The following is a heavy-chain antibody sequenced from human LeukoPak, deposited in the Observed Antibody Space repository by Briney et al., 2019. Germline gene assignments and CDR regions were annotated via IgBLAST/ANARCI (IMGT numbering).Heavy chain of an antibody. CDR3: ARRYAILGVVTYFDY. Sequence: SETLSLTCTVSGGSISSSSYYWGWIRQPPGKGLEWIVSIYYSGSTYYNPSLKSRVTISVDTSKNQFSLKLNSVTAADTAGYYCARRYAILGVVTYFDYWGQGTLVTVSS. D-gene: IGHD3-3*01. J-gene: IGHJ4*02. CDR2: IYYSGST. CDR1: GGSISSSSYY. V-gene: IGHV4-39*01.